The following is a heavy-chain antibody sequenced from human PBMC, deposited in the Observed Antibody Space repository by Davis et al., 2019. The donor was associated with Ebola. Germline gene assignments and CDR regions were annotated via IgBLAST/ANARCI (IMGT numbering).Heavy chain of an antibody. CDR1: AYTFNNYI. J-gene: IGHJ3*02. Sequence: ASVKVSCKASAYTFNNYIISWVRQAPGQGLEWMGWISTYNGNTNYAQKIQGRVTMTTDTSTSTAYMELRSLTSDNPAVYFWARTNWNLGLDAFDIWGQGTMVTVSS. CDR3: ARTNWNLGLDAFDI. D-gene: IGHD1-1*01. V-gene: IGHV1-18*01. CDR2: ISTYNGNT.